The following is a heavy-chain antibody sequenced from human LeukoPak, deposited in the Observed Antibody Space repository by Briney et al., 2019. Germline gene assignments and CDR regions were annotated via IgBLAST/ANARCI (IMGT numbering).Heavy chain of an antibody. CDR2: ISYDGSNK. CDR3: AKPRDIVAQFDP. CDR1: GFTFSSYG. J-gene: IGHJ5*02. Sequence: GGSLRLSCAASGFTFSSYGMHWVRQAPGKGLEWVAVISYDGSNKYYADSVKGRFTISRDNSKNTLYLQMNSLRAEDTAVYYCAKPRDIVAQFDPWGQGTLVTVSS. D-gene: IGHD5-12*01. V-gene: IGHV3-30*18.